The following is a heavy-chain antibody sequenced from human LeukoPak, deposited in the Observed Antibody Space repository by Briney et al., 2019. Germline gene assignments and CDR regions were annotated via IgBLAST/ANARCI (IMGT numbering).Heavy chain of an antibody. CDR3: TGSHCSSTSCYVF. CDR1: GFTFSGSA. J-gene: IGHJ4*02. V-gene: IGHV3-73*01. CDR2: IRSKANSYAT. D-gene: IGHD2-2*01. Sequence: GSLRLSCAASGFTFSGSAMHWVRQASGKGLEWVGRIRSKANSYATAYAASVKGRFTISRDDSKNTAYLQMNSLKTEDTAVYYCTGSHCSSTSCYVFWGQGTLVTVSS.